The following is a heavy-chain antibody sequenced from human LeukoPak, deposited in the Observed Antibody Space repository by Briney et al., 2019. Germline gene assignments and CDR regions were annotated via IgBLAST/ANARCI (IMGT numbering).Heavy chain of an antibody. J-gene: IGHJ4*02. D-gene: IGHD2-2*01. CDR2: IIPIFGTA. V-gene: IGHV1-69*05. CDR1: GGTFSSYA. CDR3: AIGYCSSTSCFDY. Sequence: SVKVSYKASGGTFSSYAISWVRQAPGQGLEWMGGIIPIFGTANYAQKFQGRVTITTDESTSTAYMELSSLRSEDTAVYYCAIGYCSSTSCFDYWGQGTLVTVSS.